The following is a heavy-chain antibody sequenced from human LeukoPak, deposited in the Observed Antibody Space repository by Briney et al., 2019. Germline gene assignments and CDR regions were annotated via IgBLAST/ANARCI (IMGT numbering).Heavy chain of an antibody. CDR1: GFTFDDYA. V-gene: IGHV3-9*01. CDR3: AKSATYYYDSSGYLIDY. D-gene: IGHD3-22*01. Sequence: PGRSLRLSCAASGFTFDDYAMPWVRQAPGKGLEWVSGISWNSGSIGYADSVKGRFTISRDNAKNSLYLQMNSLRAEDTALYYCAKSATYYYDSSGYLIDYWGQGTLVTVSS. CDR2: ISWNSGSI. J-gene: IGHJ4*02.